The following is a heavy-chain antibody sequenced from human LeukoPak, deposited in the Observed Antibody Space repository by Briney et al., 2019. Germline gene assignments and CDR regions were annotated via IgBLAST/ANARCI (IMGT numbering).Heavy chain of an antibody. D-gene: IGHD4-17*01. CDR1: GDSVSSKSAA. J-gene: IGHJ3*02. Sequence: SQTLSLTCAISGDSVSSKSAAWNWIRQSPSRGLEWLGSTYYRSKWYSDYAVSLKSRISINPDTSKNQFSLHLNSVTPEDTAVYHCARTSGAFTVTDAFDIWGQGTMVTVSS. CDR3: ARTSGAFTVTDAFDI. V-gene: IGHV6-1*01. CDR2: TYYRSKWYS.